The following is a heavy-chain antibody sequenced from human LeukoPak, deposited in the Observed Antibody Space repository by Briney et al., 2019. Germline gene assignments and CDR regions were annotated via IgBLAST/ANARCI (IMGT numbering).Heavy chain of an antibody. CDR3: ARAPRKFRGIIVTPLYYFDY. D-gene: IGHD3-10*01. J-gene: IGHJ4*02. CDR2: ISGSTENT. CDR1: GFTFSNYA. Sequence: GGSLRLSCAASGFTFSNYAMSWVRQAPGKGPEWVSTISGSTENTYYAGSVKGRFTISRDSSKNTLYLQMNSLRAEDTAIYYCARAPRKFRGIIVTPLYYFDYWGQGALVTVSS. V-gene: IGHV3-23*01.